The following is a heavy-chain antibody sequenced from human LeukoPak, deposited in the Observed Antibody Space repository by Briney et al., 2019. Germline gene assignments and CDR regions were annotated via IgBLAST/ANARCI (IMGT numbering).Heavy chain of an antibody. V-gene: IGHV4-4*07. J-gene: IGHJ3*02. D-gene: IGHD2-21*02. CDR3: ARDDAIVVVTGEWAFDI. Sequence: PSETLSLTCTVPGGSISSYYWSWIRQPAGKGLEWIGRIYTSGRTNYNPSLKGRVPMSVDTSKNQFSLKLSSVTAADTAVYYCARDDAIVVVTGEWAFDIWGQGTMVTVSS. CDR2: IYTSGRT. CDR1: GGSISSYY.